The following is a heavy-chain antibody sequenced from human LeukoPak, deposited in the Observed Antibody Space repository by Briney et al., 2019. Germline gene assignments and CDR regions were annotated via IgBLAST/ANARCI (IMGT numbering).Heavy chain of an antibody. D-gene: IGHD1-26*01. CDR2: INPSGGST. CDR1: GGTFSSYA. CDR3: AIWHGSPKDY. V-gene: IGHV1-46*01. J-gene: IGHJ4*02. Sequence: ASVKVSCKASGGTFSSYAISWVRQAPGQGLEWMGIINPSGGSTSYAQKFQGRVTMTRDMSTSTVYMELSSLRSEDTAVYYCAIWHGSPKDYWGQGTLVTVSS.